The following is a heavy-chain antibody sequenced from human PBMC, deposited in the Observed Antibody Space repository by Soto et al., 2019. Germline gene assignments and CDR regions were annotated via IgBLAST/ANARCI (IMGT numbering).Heavy chain of an antibody. D-gene: IGHD6-13*01. Sequence: PSETLSLTCTVSGGSISSYYWSWIRQPPGKGLEWIGYIYYSGSTNYNPSLKSRVTISVDTSKNQFSLKLSSVTAADTAVYYCARGGSSWYRSFDYWGQGTLVTVSS. CDR3: ARGGSSWYRSFDY. V-gene: IGHV4-59*01. J-gene: IGHJ4*02. CDR2: IYYSGST. CDR1: GGSISSYY.